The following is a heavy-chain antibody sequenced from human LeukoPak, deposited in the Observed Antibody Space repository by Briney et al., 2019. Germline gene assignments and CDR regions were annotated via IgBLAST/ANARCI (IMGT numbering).Heavy chain of an antibody. J-gene: IGHJ4*02. CDR1: GFNFSSYG. V-gene: IGHV3-30*18. CDR2: ISYDGSKK. D-gene: IGHD6-13*01. Sequence: PGRSLRLSCAASGFNFSSYGMHWVRQAPGKGLEWVAVISYDGSKKYYADSVKGRFTISRDNSKNTLYLQMKSLRAEDTAVYYCAKEWHSSSWLDYWGQGTLVTVYS. CDR3: AKEWHSSSWLDY.